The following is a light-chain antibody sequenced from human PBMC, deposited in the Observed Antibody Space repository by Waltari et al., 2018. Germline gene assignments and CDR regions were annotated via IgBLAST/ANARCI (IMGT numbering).Light chain of an antibody. CDR1: QSVSRT. J-gene: IGKJ1*01. Sequence: EIVLTQSPGTLSLSPGERATLSCRASQSVSRTLAWYQQKPGQAPRLLIYGASTRATGIPDRFSGSGSGTDFSLTISRLEPEDFAVYYFQHYVRLPVTFGQGTKVEIK. V-gene: IGKV3-20*01. CDR3: QHYVRLPVT. CDR2: GAS.